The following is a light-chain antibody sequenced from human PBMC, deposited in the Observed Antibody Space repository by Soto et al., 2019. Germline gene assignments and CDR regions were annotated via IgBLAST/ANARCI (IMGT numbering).Light chain of an antibody. CDR3: HQYNNWYT. CDR2: GAS. CDR1: QIVSSN. Sequence: EIVMTQSPATLSVSPGERATLSCRASQIVSSNLAWYQQKPGQAPRLLIYGASTRATGIPARFSGSGSGTEFTLTISSLQSEDFAVYYCHQYNNWYTFGQGTKLEIK. J-gene: IGKJ2*01. V-gene: IGKV3-15*01.